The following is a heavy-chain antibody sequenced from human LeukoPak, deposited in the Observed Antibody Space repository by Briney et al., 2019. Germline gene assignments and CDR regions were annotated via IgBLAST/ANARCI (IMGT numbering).Heavy chain of an antibody. CDR1: GFTFSAYY. CDR3: PRVIGPDAFDI. V-gene: IGHV3-11*01. J-gene: IGHJ3*02. CDR2: ISSSGYST. Sequence: GGSLRLSCAASGFTFSAYYMTWIRQAPGKGLEWVSYISSSGYSTYYADSVKGRFTISRDNSKNTLYLQMNSLRAEDTAVYYCPRVIGPDAFDIWGQGTMVTVSS. D-gene: IGHD3-22*01.